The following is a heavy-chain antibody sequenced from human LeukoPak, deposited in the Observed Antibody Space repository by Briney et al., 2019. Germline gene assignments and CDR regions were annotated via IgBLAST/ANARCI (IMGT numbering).Heavy chain of an antibody. CDR3: AKDRGSGYYYFRYNWFDP. CDR2: IISDGSST. Sequence: TGGSLRLSCAASGFTLSSYWMHWVRQAPGKGLVWVSRIISDGSSTSYADSVKGRFTISRDNAKNTLYLQMNSLRAEDTAVYYCAKDRGSGYYYFRYNWFDPWGQGTLVTVSS. V-gene: IGHV3-74*01. J-gene: IGHJ5*02. CDR1: GFTLSSYW. D-gene: IGHD3-22*01.